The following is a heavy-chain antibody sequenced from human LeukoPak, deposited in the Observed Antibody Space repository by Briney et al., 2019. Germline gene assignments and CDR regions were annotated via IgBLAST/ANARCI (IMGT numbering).Heavy chain of an antibody. Sequence: PGGSLRLSCAPSGFTFGSYWMSWVRRAPGKGLEYVANINQDGSGKYYVDSVKGRFTVFRDNARNSLYLQMNSLRVEDTAVYYCARDSSIFGVFWGQGTLVTVSS. CDR3: ARDSSIFGVF. D-gene: IGHD3-3*01. J-gene: IGHJ4*02. V-gene: IGHV3-7*01. CDR1: GFTFGSYW. CDR2: INQDGSGK.